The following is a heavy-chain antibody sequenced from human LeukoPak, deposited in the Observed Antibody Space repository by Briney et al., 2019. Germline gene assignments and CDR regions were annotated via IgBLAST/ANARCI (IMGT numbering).Heavy chain of an antibody. V-gene: IGHV4-61*09. CDR2: IHTSGST. Sequence: SETLSLTCTVSGASISSTSYCWGWIRQPAGKGLEWIGHIHTSGSTNYNPSLKSRVTISVDTSKNQFSLKLSSVTAADTAVYYCATSGATTETTWGGNWFDPWGQGTLVTVSS. CDR3: ATSGATTETTWGGNWFDP. CDR1: GASISSTSYC. D-gene: IGHD4-11*01. J-gene: IGHJ5*02.